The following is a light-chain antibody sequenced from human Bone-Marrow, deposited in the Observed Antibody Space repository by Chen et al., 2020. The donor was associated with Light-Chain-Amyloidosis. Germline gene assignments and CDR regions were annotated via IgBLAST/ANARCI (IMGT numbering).Light chain of an antibody. CDR2: DVT. J-gene: IGLJ2*01. CDR1: SRDVGSYNL. V-gene: IGLV2-23*02. Sequence: QSALTQPASVSGSPGQSINISCTGTSRDVGSYNLVTWYQQHPGKAPKLMIFDVTKRPSGVSHRFSGSKSGNTASLTISGLQTDDEADYYCCSYAGSTTYIVFGGGTKLTVL. CDR3: CSYAGSTTYIV.